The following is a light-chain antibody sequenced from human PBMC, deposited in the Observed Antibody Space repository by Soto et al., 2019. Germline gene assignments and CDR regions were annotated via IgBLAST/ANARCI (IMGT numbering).Light chain of an antibody. V-gene: IGKV1-17*01. CDR3: LQHNNYPRT. J-gene: IGKJ1*01. CDR1: QGIGNN. CDR2: PTS. Sequence: DVPMTQSPSSLSASVGDRVTITCRASQGIGNNLGWYQQKPGKAPKRLVYPTSSLQSGVPSRFSGSGSGTEFTLTISRLQPEDFATYYCLQHNNYPRTFGQGTRVEI.